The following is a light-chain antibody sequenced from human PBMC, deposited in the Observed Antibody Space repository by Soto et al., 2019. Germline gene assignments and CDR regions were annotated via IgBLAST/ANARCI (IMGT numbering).Light chain of an antibody. Sequence: DIQMTQSPSSLSASVGDRVTITCRASQSISSYLNWYQQKPGKAPKLLIYAASSLQSGVPSRFSGSGFGTDFTLTISSLQSEDFATYYCQQSYSTHPTFGQGTKVDIK. V-gene: IGKV1-39*01. J-gene: IGKJ1*01. CDR1: QSISSY. CDR2: AAS. CDR3: QQSYSTHPT.